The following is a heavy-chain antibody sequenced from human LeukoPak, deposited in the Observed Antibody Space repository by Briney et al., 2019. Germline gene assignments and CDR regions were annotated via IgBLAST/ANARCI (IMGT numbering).Heavy chain of an antibody. CDR3: ATVRWELKYYFDY. Sequence: ASVKVSCKVSGYTLTELSMHWVRRAPGKGLGWMGGFDPEDGETIYAQKFQGRVTMTEDTSTDTAYMELSSLRSEDTAVYYCATVRWELKYYFDYWGQGTLVTVSS. CDR2: FDPEDGET. D-gene: IGHD1-26*01. V-gene: IGHV1-24*01. CDR1: GYTLTELS. J-gene: IGHJ4*02.